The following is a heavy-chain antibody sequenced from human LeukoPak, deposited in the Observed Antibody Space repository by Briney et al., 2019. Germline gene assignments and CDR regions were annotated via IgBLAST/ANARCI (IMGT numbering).Heavy chain of an antibody. CDR3: ARGASGFGTGAFDI. D-gene: IGHD2-8*02. Sequence: SETLSLTCAVSGYSISSGYYWGWIRQPPGKGLELIESIYHSGSTYYNPSLKSRVTISVDTSKNQFSLKLSSVTAADTAVYYCARGASGFGTGAFDIWGQGTMVTVSS. J-gene: IGHJ3*02. CDR1: GYSISSGYY. V-gene: IGHV4-38-2*01. CDR2: IYHSGST.